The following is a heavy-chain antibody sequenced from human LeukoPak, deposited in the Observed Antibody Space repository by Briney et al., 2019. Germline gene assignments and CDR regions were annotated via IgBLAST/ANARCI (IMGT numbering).Heavy chain of an antibody. CDR3: ARAVQGVTLDY. D-gene: IGHD3-10*01. CDR1: GFTFSSYG. V-gene: IGHV3-33*08. CDR2: IWYDGSKK. J-gene: IGHJ4*02. Sequence: GRSLRLSRAASGFTFSSYGMHWVRQAPGKGLEWVAIIWYDGSKKYYADSVKGRFTISRDDSKNTLYVQMNSLRVEDTAVYYCARAVQGVTLDYWGQGTLVTVSS.